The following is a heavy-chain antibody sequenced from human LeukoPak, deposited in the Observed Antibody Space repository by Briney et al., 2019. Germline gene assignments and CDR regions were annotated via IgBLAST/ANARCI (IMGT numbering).Heavy chain of an antibody. CDR3: ARALSRGYSYGYYNYYYMDV. D-gene: IGHD5-18*01. CDR1: GGSISSYY. CDR2: IYYSGST. J-gene: IGHJ6*03. Sequence: SETLSLTCTVSGGSISSYYWSWIRQPPGKGLEWIGYIYYSGSTNYNPSPKNRVTISVDTSKNQFSLKLSSVTAADTAVYYCARALSRGYSYGYYNYYYMDVWGKGTTVTVSS. V-gene: IGHV4-59*01.